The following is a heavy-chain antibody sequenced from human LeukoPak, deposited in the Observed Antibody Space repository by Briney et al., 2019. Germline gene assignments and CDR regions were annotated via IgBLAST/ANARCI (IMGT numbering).Heavy chain of an antibody. CDR2: TSYDGSSK. J-gene: IGHJ4*02. V-gene: IGHV3-30*18. CDR1: GFTFSSYD. CDR3: AKRREQWLADFDY. Sequence: GGSLRLSCAASGFTFSSYDMHWVRQSPGKGLEWVAVTSYDGSSKYYADSVKGRVTISRDNSKNTLYLQMNSLRAEDTAVYYCAKRREQWLADFDYWGQGTLVTVSS. D-gene: IGHD6-19*01.